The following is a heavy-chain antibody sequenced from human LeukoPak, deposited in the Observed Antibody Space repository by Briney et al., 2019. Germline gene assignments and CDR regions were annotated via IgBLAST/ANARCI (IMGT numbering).Heavy chain of an antibody. Sequence: GGSLRLSCAASGITFSRYWMSWVRQAPGKGLEWVANIKQDGSEKYYVDSVKGRFTISRDNAKNSLYLQMNSLRAEDTAVYYCARAPYGGNFFDYWGQGTLVNVSS. CDR3: ARAPYGGNFFDY. CDR2: IKQDGSEK. CDR1: GITFSRYW. V-gene: IGHV3-7*04. J-gene: IGHJ4*02. D-gene: IGHD4-23*01.